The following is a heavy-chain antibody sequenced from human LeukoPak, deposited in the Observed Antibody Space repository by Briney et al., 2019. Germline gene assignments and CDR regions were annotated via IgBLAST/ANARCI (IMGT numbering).Heavy chain of an antibody. V-gene: IGHV1-2*02. CDR1: GYTFTGYY. J-gene: IGHJ6*03. Sequence: ASVKVSCKASGYTFTGYYMHWVRQAPGQGLEWMGWINPNSGGTNYAQKFQVRVTMPRDTSISTAYMELSRLRSDDTAVYYCARRPDFSATGYMDVWGKGTTVTVSS. D-gene: IGHD3/OR15-3a*01. CDR2: INPNSGGT. CDR3: ARRPDFSATGYMDV.